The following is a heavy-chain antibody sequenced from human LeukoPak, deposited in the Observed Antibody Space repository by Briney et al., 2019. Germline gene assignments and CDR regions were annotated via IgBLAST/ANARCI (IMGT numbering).Heavy chain of an antibody. J-gene: IGHJ5*02. CDR3: ARGPNYYGSGLTSNWFDP. CDR2: IYYSGST. Sequence: SETLSLTCTVSGGSISSSSYYWGWIRQPPGKGLEWIGSIYYSGSTNYNPSLKSRVTILVDTSKNQFSLKLSSVTAADTAVYYCARGPNYYGSGLTSNWFDPWGQGILVTVSS. CDR1: GGSISSSSYY. V-gene: IGHV4-39*07. D-gene: IGHD3-10*01.